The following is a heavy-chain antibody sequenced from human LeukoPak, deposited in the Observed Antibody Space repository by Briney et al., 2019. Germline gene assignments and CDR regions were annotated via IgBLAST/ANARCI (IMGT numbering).Heavy chain of an antibody. J-gene: IGHJ6*03. D-gene: IGHD6-19*01. CDR3: ARPHVLGSGWYSEYYYMDV. Sequence: TGGSLRLSCAASEFTFSSYEMNWVRQAPGKGLEWVSYISSSGSTIYYADSVKGRFTISRDNAKNSLYLQMNSLRAEDTAVYYCARPHVLGSGWYSEYYYMDVWGKGTTVTVSS. CDR1: EFTFSSYE. V-gene: IGHV3-48*03. CDR2: ISSSGSTI.